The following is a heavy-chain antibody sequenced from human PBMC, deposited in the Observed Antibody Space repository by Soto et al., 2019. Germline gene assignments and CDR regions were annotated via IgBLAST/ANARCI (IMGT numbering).Heavy chain of an antibody. CDR3: XXXXXXXXXXXXXXXXXX. CDR1: GFTFDDYA. CDR2: ISWNSHSI. Sequence: VQLVESGGGLEQPGRSPRLSCVASGFTFDDYAIXWXXXXXXXXXXXXXGISWNSHSIAYEDSVQGRFTISRDNAXNSXYLXXXXLXXXXTXXXXXXXXXXXXXXXXXXXXXXXXGQGTLVAVSS. J-gene: IGHJ4*02. V-gene: IGHV3-9*01.